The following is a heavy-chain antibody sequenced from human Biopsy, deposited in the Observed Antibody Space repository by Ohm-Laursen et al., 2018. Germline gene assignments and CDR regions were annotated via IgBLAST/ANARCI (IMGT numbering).Heavy chain of an antibody. D-gene: IGHD2-15*01. V-gene: IGHV4-4*07. J-gene: IGHJ4*02. CDR1: GDSISNDY. Sequence: TLSLTCAVSGDSISNDYWSWIRQSAGQGLEWIGRIHTSGSTNHNLSLKSRVTMSVDTSKNQFSLKLRSVTAADTAVYLCGNEVHGRDYWGLGAQVTVSS. CDR3: GNEVHGRDY. CDR2: IHTSGST.